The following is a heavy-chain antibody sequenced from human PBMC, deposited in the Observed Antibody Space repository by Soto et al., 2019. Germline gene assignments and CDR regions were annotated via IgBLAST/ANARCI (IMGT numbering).Heavy chain of an antibody. J-gene: IGHJ6*01. CDR3: ARRFGGVVAVNYYYYGMDV. V-gene: IGHV4-39*01. CDR1: GDSISSSSYY. D-gene: IGHD2-15*01. Sequence: PSETLSLTRTVSGDSISSSSYYWGWIRQPPGKGLEWIGSIYYSVSTYYNPSLKSRVTISVDTSKNQFSLKLSSVTAADTSVYYCARRFGGVVAVNYYYYGMDVWGQGTTVTVCS. CDR2: IYYSVST.